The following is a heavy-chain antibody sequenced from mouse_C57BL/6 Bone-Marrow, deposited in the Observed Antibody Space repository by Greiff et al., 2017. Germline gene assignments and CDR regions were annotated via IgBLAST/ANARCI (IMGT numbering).Heavy chain of an antibody. Sequence: VQLQQSGAELVRPGASVKLSCTASGFNIKDDYMHWVKQRPEQGLEWIGWIDPENGDTEYASKFQGKATITADTSSNTAYLQLSSLTSEDTAVYYCTTMITTVVAPYYCDYWGQGTTLTVSS. CDR2: IDPENGDT. J-gene: IGHJ2*01. V-gene: IGHV14-4*01. D-gene: IGHD1-1*01. CDR3: TTMITTVVAPYYCDY. CDR1: GFNIKDDY.